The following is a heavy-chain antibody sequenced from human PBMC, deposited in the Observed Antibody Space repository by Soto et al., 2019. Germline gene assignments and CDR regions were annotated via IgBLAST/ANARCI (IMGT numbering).Heavy chain of an antibody. CDR3: ARGEETMIDY. CDR2: IIPILGIA. V-gene: IGHV1-69*02. J-gene: IGHJ4*02. D-gene: IGHD3-22*01. Sequence: QVQLVQSGAEVKKPGSSVKVSCKASGGTFSSYTISWVRQAPGQGLEWMGRIIPILGIANYAQKFQGSVTITADKSTSTAYMELSSLRSEDTAVYYCARGEETMIDYWGQGTLVTVSS. CDR1: GGTFSSYT.